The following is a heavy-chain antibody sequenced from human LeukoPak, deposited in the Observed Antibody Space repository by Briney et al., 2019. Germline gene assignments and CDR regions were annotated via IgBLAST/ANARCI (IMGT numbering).Heavy chain of an antibody. CDR3: ARAPSRDGYNSPNWFDP. Sequence: ASVKVSCKASGGTFSSYAISWVRQAPGQGLEWMGRIIPIFDIANYAQKFQGRVTITADKSTSTAYMELSSLRSEDTAVYYCARAPSRDGYNSPNWFDPWGQGTLVTVSS. D-gene: IGHD5-24*01. V-gene: IGHV1-69*04. CDR2: IIPIFDIA. CDR1: GGTFSSYA. J-gene: IGHJ5*02.